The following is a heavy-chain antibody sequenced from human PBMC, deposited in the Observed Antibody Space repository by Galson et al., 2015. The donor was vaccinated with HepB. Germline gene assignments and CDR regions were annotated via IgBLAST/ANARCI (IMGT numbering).Heavy chain of an antibody. CDR3: ARGVNGYRNEGAFDI. Sequence: SVKVSCKASGYTFTTYYMHWVRQAPGQGLEWMGIVNPISGSTTCAQKFQGRVTITADKSTSTAYMELSSLRSEDTAVYYCARGVNGYRNEGAFDIWGQGTMVTVSS. D-gene: IGHD5-24*01. J-gene: IGHJ3*02. V-gene: IGHV1-46*01. CDR1: GYTFTTYY. CDR2: VNPISGST.